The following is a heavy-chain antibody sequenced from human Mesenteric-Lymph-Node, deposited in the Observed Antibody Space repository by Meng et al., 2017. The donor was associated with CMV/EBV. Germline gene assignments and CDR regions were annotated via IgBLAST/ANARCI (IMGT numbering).Heavy chain of an antibody. V-gene: IGHV4-39*01. Sequence: SETLSLTCTVSGGSISSSSYYWGWIRQPPGKGLEWIGSIYYSGSTYYNPSLKSRVTISVDTSKNQFSLKLSSVTAADTAVYYCASLSGSYGYYYGMDVWGQGTTVTSP. D-gene: IGHD1-26*01. J-gene: IGHJ6*02. CDR3: ASLSGSYGYYYGMDV. CDR2: IYYSGST. CDR1: GGSISSSSYY.